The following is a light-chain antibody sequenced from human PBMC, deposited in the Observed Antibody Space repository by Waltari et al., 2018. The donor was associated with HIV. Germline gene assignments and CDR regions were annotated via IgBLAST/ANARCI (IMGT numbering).Light chain of an antibody. Sequence: EIVLTPSPGTLSLSLGERATLSCRASQSVSSNYLAWYQHKPGQAPRLLIYGASSRATGIPDRFSGSGSGTDFTLTISRLEPADFAVYYCQQYGSSPRALTFGGGTKVEIK. CDR3: QQYGSSPRALT. CDR2: GAS. J-gene: IGKJ4*01. V-gene: IGKV3-20*01. CDR1: QSVSSNY.